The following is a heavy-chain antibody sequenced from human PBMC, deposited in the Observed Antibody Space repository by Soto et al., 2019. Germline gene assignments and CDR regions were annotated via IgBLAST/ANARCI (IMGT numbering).Heavy chain of an antibody. Sequence: GGSLRLSCASSGFPFIDYYMSLLRQAPGKGLEWVSYISSSSSYTNYADSVKGRFTISRDNAKNSLYLQMNSLRAEDTAVYYCARGDDYSDGMDGWGQGTTVPVSS. J-gene: IGHJ6*02. CDR3: ARGDDYSDGMDG. D-gene: IGHD2-15*01. CDR1: GFPFIDYY. CDR2: ISSSSSYT. V-gene: IGHV3-11*06.